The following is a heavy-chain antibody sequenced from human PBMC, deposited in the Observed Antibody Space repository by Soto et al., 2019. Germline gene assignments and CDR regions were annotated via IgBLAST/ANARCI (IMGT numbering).Heavy chain of an antibody. CDR3: ARARTTVTTGQNWFDP. Sequence: QVQLQESGPGLVKPSQTLSLTCTVSGGSISSGGYYWSWIRQHPGKGLEWIGYIYYSGSTYYNPSLKSRVTIPVDTSKNQFSLKLSSVTAADTAVYYCARARTTVTTGQNWFDPWGQGTLVTVSS. D-gene: IGHD4-17*01. CDR1: GGSISSGGYY. CDR2: IYYSGST. V-gene: IGHV4-31*03. J-gene: IGHJ5*02.